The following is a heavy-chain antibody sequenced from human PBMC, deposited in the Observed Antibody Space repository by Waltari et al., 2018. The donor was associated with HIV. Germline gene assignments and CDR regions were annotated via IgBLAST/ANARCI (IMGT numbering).Heavy chain of an antibody. J-gene: IGHJ6*02. D-gene: IGHD6-13*01. CDR3: AKDPDSSSWYGDYYYYGMDV. CDR1: GFTFSSYA. Sequence: EVQLLESGGGLVQPGGSLSLSCAASGFTFSSYAMSWVRPAPGKGLEWVSAISGSGGSTYYADSVKGRFTISRDNSKNTLYLQMNSLRAEDTAVYYCAKDPDSSSWYGDYYYYGMDVWGQGTTVTVSS. CDR2: ISGSGGST. V-gene: IGHV3-23*01.